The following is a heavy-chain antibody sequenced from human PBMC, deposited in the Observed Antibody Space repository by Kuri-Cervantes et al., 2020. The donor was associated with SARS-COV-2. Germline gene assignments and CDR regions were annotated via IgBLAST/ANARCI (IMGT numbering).Heavy chain of an antibody. V-gene: IGHV1-2*02. D-gene: IGHD3-3*01. CDR3: ARGNFPPYDFWGGYYTYYFDY. J-gene: IGHJ4*02. CDR1: GYTFTGYY. Sequence: ASVKVSCKASGYTFTGYYMHWVRQAPGQGLEWMGWINPNSGGTNYAQKFQGRVTMTRETSISTAYMELSRLRSDDTAVYYCARGNFPPYDFWGGYYTYYFDYWGQGTLVTVSS. CDR2: INPNSGGT.